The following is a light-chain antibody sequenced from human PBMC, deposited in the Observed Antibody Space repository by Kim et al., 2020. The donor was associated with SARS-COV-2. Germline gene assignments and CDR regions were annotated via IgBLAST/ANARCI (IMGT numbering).Light chain of an antibody. CDR1: HGSVTDGHY. V-gene: IGLV7-46*01. CDR3: CLSYSGVYWV. Sequence: GGTVTLPCVSIHGSVTDGHYPYWFQQKPGQAPRTLIYNTKNKNAWTHARFSGSLLGGKAALTLSGAQPEDEADYYCCLSYSGVYWVFGGGTQLTVL. CDR2: NTK. J-gene: IGLJ3*02.